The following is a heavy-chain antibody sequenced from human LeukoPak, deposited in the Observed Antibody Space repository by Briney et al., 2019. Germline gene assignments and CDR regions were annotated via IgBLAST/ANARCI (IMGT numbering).Heavy chain of an antibody. J-gene: IGHJ6*02. CDR2: IYNSGST. D-gene: IGHD5-12*01. CDR1: GGSISSYY. V-gene: IGHV4-4*07. Sequence: PSETLSLTCTVSGGSISSYYWSWIRQPAGKGLEWIGRIYNSGSTKYNPSLKSRVTISLDTSKNQFSLKLTSVTAADTAVYYCAKVAMTRGYYHGTDVWGQGTTVTVSS. CDR3: AKVAMTRGYYHGTDV.